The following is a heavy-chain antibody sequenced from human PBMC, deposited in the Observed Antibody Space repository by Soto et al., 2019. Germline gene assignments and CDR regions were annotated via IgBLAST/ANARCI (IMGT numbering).Heavy chain of an antibody. CDR3: ARGHHIAAVNYFDY. Sequence: SVKVSCKASGGTFSSYASSWVRQAPGQGFEWMGGIIPIFGTANYAQKFQGRVTITADESTSTAYMELSSLRSEDTDVYYCARGHHIAAVNYFDYWGQGTLVTVSS. D-gene: IGHD6-6*01. J-gene: IGHJ4*02. CDR1: GGTFSSYA. V-gene: IGHV1-69*13. CDR2: IIPIFGTA.